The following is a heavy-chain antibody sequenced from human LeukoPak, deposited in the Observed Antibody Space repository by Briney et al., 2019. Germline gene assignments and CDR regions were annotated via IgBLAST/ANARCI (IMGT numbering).Heavy chain of an antibody. D-gene: IGHD3-16*02. V-gene: IGHV3-48*01. CDR1: GFTFSSYS. CDR2: ISSSSSTI. Sequence: GGSLRLSCAASGFTFSSYSMSWVRQAPGKGLEWVSYISSSSSTIYYADSVKGRFTISRDNAKNSLYLQMNSLRAEDTAVYYCARLRLGELSLPDYWGQGTLVTVSS. CDR3: ARLRLGELSLPDY. J-gene: IGHJ4*02.